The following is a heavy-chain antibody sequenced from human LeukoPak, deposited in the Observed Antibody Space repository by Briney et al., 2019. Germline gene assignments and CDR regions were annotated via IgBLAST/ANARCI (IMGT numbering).Heavy chain of an antibody. CDR1: GYTFTGYY. CDR2: INPNSGLT. Sequence: ASVKVSFKASGYTFTGYYMHWVRQATGQGGEGMGCINPNSGLTNYAQKFQGSVTMTRDTSISTPYMELSRLRSDDTAVYYCARDLIMGGVHAFDIWGQGTMVTVSS. V-gene: IGHV1-2*02. J-gene: IGHJ3*02. CDR3: ARDLIMGGVHAFDI. D-gene: IGHD3-10*01.